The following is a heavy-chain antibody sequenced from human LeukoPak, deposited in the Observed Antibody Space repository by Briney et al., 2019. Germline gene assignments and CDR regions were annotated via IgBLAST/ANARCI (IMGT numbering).Heavy chain of an antibody. D-gene: IGHD3-22*01. CDR2: ISSSSSYT. CDR3: ARGGVDSGGYRFDY. CDR1: GFTFSDYY. Sequence: GGSLRLSCAASGFTFSDYYMSWIRQAPGKGLEWVSYISSSSSYTNYADSVKSRFTISRDNAKNSLYLQMNSLRAEDTAVYYCARGGVDSGGYRFDYWGQGTLVTVSS. V-gene: IGHV3-11*05. J-gene: IGHJ4*02.